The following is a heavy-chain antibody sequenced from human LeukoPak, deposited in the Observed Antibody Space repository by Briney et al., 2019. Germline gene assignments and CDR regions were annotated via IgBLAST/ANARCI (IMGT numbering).Heavy chain of an antibody. CDR3: SSDLYSSSWLPGNYFHGMDV. V-gene: IGHV3-49*03. CDR2: SRSRAYGGTT. CDR1: GIPLRDYS. Sequence: GGSLRLSCTVSGIPLRDYSVSWMRQAPGRGLEWVGYSRSRAYGGTTEYAASVKGRFSISKDDSKNVAYLQMNSLTTEDTAVYYCSSDLYSSSWLPGNYFHGMDVWGQGTTVTVSS. J-gene: IGHJ6*02. D-gene: IGHD2-2*01.